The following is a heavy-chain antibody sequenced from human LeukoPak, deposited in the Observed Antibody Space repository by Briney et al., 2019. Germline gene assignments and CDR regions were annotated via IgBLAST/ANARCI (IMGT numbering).Heavy chain of an antibody. CDR2: IKSKTDGGTT. CDR3: TTEGPRNPQTSPYYDFWSGYYTYWYFDL. Sequence: GGSLRLSCAASGFTFSNAWMSWVRQAPGKGLEWVGRIKSKTDGGTTDYAAPVKGRFTISRDDSKNTLYLQMNSLKTEDTAVYYCTTEGPRNPQTSPYYDFWSGYYTYWYFDLWGRGTLVTVSS. CDR1: GFTFSNAW. V-gene: IGHV3-15*01. D-gene: IGHD3-3*01. J-gene: IGHJ2*01.